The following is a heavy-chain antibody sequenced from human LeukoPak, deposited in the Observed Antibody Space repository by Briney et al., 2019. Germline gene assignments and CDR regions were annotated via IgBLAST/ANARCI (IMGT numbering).Heavy chain of an antibody. J-gene: IGHJ5*02. V-gene: IGHV1-2*02. CDR1: GYTFTGYY. CDR3: ARPLRVTMVRGAAFRASSDFDP. Sequence: ASVKVSCKASGYTFTGYYMHWVRQAPGQGLEWMGWINPNSGGTNYAQKFQGRVTMTRDTSISTAYMELSRLRSDDTAVYYCARPLRVTMVRGAAFRASSDFDPWGQGTLVTVSS. D-gene: IGHD3-10*01. CDR2: INPNSGGT.